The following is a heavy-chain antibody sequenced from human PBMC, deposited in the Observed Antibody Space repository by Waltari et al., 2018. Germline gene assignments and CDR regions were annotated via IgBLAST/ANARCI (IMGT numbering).Heavy chain of an antibody. D-gene: IGHD2-21*01. V-gene: IGHV3-21*01. CDR1: GFTFSSYS. Sequence: EVQLVESGGGLVKPGGSLRLSCAASGFTFSSYSMNWVRQAPGKGLEWVSSISSSSSYIYYADSVKGRFTISRDNAKNSLYLQMNSLRAEDTAVYYCARNSYCGGDCYWYENWGQGTLVTVSS. CDR2: ISSSSSYI. J-gene: IGHJ4*02. CDR3: ARNSYCGGDCYWYEN.